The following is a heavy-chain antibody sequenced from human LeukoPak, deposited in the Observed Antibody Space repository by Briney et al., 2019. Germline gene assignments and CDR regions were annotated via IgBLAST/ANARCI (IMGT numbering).Heavy chain of an antibody. J-gene: IGHJ5*02. Sequence: SGPALVKPTQTLTLTCTFSGFSLSTSGMRVSWIRQPPGKALEWLARIDWDDDKFYSTSLKTRLTISKDTSKNQVVLTMTNMDTVDTATYYGARDVVPAAGGVYNWFDPWGQGTLVTVSS. V-gene: IGHV2-70*04. CDR3: ARDVVPAAGGVYNWFDP. CDR1: GFSLSTSGMR. D-gene: IGHD2-2*01. CDR2: IDWDDDK.